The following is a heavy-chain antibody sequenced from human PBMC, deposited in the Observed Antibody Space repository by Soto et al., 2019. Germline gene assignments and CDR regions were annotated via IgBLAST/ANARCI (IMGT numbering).Heavy chain of an antibody. D-gene: IGHD3-22*01. V-gene: IGHV4-39*07. CDR3: VLSTPYYYDSSGYYFDY. Sequence: SQTLSLTCTVSGGSISSSSYYWGWIRQPPGKGLEWIGSIYYSGSTYYNPSLKSRVTISVDTSKNQFSLKLSSVTAADTAVYYCVLSTPYYYDSSGYYFDYWGQGTLVTVSS. J-gene: IGHJ4*02. CDR1: GGSISSSSYY. CDR2: IYYSGST.